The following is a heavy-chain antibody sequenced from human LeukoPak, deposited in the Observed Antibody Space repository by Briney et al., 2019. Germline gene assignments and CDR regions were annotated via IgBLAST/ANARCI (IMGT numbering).Heavy chain of an antibody. CDR3: ARDEDTAMVTDY. V-gene: IGHV1-2*02. CDR2: INPNSGGT. Sequence: ASVEVSCKASGYTFTGYYMHWVRQAPGQGLEWMGWINPNSGGTNYAQKFQGRVTMTRDTSISTAYMELSRLRSDDTAVYYCARDEDTAMVTDYWGQGTLVTVSS. J-gene: IGHJ4*02. D-gene: IGHD5-18*01. CDR1: GYTFTGYY.